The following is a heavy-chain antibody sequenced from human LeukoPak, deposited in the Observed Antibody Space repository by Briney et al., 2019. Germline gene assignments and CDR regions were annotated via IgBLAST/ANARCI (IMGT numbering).Heavy chain of an antibody. Sequence: GGSLRLSCAASGFSFSTFGMNWVRQARGKGLEWVSYINGGSDTLYYADSVQGRFAISRDNAKNSLYLQMNSLRAEDTAVYYCARDLFTQGSGGWYIGLRAWGQGTLVTVSS. CDR3: ARDLFTQGSGGWYIGLRA. V-gene: IGHV3-48*01. CDR1: GFSFSTFG. J-gene: IGHJ5*02. CDR2: INGGSDTL. D-gene: IGHD6-19*01.